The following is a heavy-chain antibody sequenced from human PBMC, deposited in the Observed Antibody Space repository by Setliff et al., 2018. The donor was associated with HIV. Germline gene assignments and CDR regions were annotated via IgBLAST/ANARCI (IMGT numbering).Heavy chain of an antibody. CDR2: INHSGNT. D-gene: IGHD2-15*01. Sequence: SETLSLTCTVSGGSASNSRYYWAWIRQPPGKGLEWIGEINHSGNTNYNPSLESRLTISVDTAKNQFSLKLSSVTAADTAVYYCAAATTLLSPRAWGQGTLVTVSS. CDR3: AAATTLLSPRA. CDR1: GGSASNSRYY. V-gene: IGHV4-39*07. J-gene: IGHJ5*02.